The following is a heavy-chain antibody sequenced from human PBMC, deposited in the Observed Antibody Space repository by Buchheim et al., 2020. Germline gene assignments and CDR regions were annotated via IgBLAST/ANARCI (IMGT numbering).Heavy chain of an antibody. V-gene: IGHV3-23*01. D-gene: IGHD2-2*01. CDR2: IRADGTTT. J-gene: IGHJ6*02. CDR3: AKKESSCRNANCLGAMDV. Sequence: EVQLLDSGGGLVQPGGSLKLSCVVSGFNFNTHAMHWVRQAPGKGLECVAIIRADGTTTHYADSVKGRFTVSKDSSKNTVYLQMNSLRVEDSALYYCAKKESSCRNANCLGAMDVWGRGTT. CDR1: GFNFNTHA.